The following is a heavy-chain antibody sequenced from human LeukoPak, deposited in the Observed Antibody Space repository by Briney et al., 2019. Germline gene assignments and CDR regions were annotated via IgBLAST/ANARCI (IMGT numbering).Heavy chain of an antibody. CDR3: ARVQKNYYDSSGPYDAFDI. CDR1: GGSISSYY. V-gene: IGHV4-59*08. Sequence: SETLSLTCTVSGGSISSYYWSWIRQPPGKGLEWIGYIYYSGSTNYNPSLKSRVTMSVDTSKNQFSLKLSSVTAADTAVYYCARVQKNYYDSSGPYDAFDIWGQGTMVTASS. D-gene: IGHD3-22*01. CDR2: IYYSGST. J-gene: IGHJ3*02.